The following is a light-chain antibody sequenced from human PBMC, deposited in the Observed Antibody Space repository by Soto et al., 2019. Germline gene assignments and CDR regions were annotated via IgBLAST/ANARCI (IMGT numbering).Light chain of an antibody. CDR1: QSISSW. CDR2: DAS. CDR3: QQYNSYSLT. J-gene: IGKJ4*01. V-gene: IGKV1-5*01. Sequence: DIQITQSPSTLSAAVGHRATITCRSSQSISSWLAWYQQKPGKAPKLLIYDASSLESGVPSRFSGSGSGTEFTLTISSLQTDDFATYYCQQYNSYSLTFGGGTKVDIK.